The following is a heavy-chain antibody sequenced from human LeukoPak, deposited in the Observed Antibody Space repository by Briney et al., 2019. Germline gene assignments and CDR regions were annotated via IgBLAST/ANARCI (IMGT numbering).Heavy chain of an antibody. V-gene: IGHV3-23*01. J-gene: IGHJ6*03. D-gene: IGHD2-2*01. CDR1: GFTFSTFA. Sequence: GGSLRLSRAASGFTFSTFALSWVRQVPGKGLEWVSAISGSGGTTYYAGSVKGRFTISRDNPKSTLYLQMNNLRAEDTAVYYCAKHWSYCSTTSCFFNYYYYYMDVWGKGTTVTVSS. CDR3: AKHWSYCSTTSCFFNYYYYYMDV. CDR2: ISGSGGTT.